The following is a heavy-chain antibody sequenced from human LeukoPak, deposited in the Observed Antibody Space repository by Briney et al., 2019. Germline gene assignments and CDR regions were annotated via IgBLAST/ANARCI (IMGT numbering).Heavy chain of an antibody. CDR1: GFTFSSYS. CDR2: ISSSSIYR. CDR3: AKVGERNDYGDYGDY. V-gene: IGHV3-21*01. Sequence: PGGSLRLSCAASGFTFSSYSVNWVRQAPGKGLEWVSSISSSSIYRYYADSVKGRFTISRDNAKNSMYLQMNSLRAEDTAVYYCAKVGERNDYGDYGDYWGQGTLVTVSS. J-gene: IGHJ4*02. D-gene: IGHD4-17*01.